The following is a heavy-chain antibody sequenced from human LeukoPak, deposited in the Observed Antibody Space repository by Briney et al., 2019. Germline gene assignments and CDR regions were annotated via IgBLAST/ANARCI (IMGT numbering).Heavy chain of an antibody. J-gene: IGHJ4*01. CDR3: ARPTTGINY. V-gene: IGHV1-8*01. CDR1: GYTFTSYN. CDR2: MNPDSGNT. Sequence: GASVKVSCKASGYTFTSYNMNWVRQATGQGLEWMGWMNPDSGNTDYAQKFQGRVTMTRNTSISTAYMELSSLRSEDTAVYYCARPTTGINYWGQGTLVTVSS. D-gene: IGHD1-1*01.